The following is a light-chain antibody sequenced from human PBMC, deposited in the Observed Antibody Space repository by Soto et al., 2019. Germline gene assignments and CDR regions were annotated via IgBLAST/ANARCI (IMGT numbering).Light chain of an antibody. CDR3: SSYTSSSTYV. CDR2: EVS. V-gene: IGLV2-14*01. Sequence: QSVLTQPASVSGAPGQSSTISCTGTISDVGGYNYVSWYQQHPGKAPKLMIYEVSNRPSGVSNRFSGSKSGNTASLTISGLQAEDEADYYCSSYTSSSTYVFGTGTKVTVL. CDR1: ISDVGGYNY. J-gene: IGLJ1*01.